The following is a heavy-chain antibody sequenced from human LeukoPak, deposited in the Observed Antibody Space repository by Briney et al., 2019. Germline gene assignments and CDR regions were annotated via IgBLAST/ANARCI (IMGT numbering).Heavy chain of an antibody. D-gene: IGHD2-2*01. CDR2: IPILAIA. J-gene: IGHJ4*02. CDR3: AIFIVVVPAATLGVDY. V-gene: IGHV1-69*02. Sequence: IPILAIANYAQKFQARVTITADKSTSTAYMELSSLRSEDTAVYYCAIFIVVVPAATLGVDYWGQGTLVTVSS.